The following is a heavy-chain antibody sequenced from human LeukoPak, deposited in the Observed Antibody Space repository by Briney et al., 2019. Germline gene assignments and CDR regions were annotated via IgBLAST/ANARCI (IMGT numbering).Heavy chain of an antibody. V-gene: IGHV3-21*01. J-gene: IGHJ4*02. CDR3: ARDVRYFDWSSYYFDY. Sequence: GGSLRLSCAASGFTFSSYTMNWVRQAPGKGLEWVSSISSSRSYIYYADSVKGRFTISRDNAKNSLFLQMNSLRVGDTAVYYCARDVRYFDWSSYYFDYWGQGTLVTVSS. CDR2: ISSSRSYI. D-gene: IGHD3-9*01. CDR1: GFTFSSYT.